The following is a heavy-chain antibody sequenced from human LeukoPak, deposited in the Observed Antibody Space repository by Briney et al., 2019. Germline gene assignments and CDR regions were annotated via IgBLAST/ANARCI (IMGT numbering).Heavy chain of an antibody. Sequence: PGRSLRLSCAVSGFTLSSCGMHWVRQAPGKGLEWLAGISHDGGNKYYADSVKGRFTISRDNSQNTLDLQMNSLRAEDTALYYCAKETMVTLGSYFHYWGQGTQVTVSS. CDR1: GFTLSSCG. J-gene: IGHJ4*02. V-gene: IGHV3-30*18. D-gene: IGHD4-23*01. CDR3: AKETMVTLGSYFHY. CDR2: ISHDGGNK.